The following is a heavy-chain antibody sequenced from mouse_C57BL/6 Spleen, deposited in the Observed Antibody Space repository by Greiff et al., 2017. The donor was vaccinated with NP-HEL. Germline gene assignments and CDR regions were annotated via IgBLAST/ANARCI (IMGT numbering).Heavy chain of an antibody. CDR2: INPSSGYT. CDR1: GYTFTSYT. CDR3: ARDGSSYVGYAMDY. J-gene: IGHJ4*01. D-gene: IGHD1-1*01. V-gene: IGHV1-4*01. Sequence: QVQLKQSGAELARPGASVKMSCKASGYTFTSYTMHWVKQRPGQGLEWIGYINPSSGYTKYNQKFKDKATLTADKSSSTAYMQLSSLTSEDSAVYYCARDGSSYVGYAMDYWGQGTSVTVSS.